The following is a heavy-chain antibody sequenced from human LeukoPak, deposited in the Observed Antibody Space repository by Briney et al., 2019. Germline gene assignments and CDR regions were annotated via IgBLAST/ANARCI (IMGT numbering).Heavy chain of an antibody. CDR2: INHSGST. J-gene: IGHJ5*02. CDR3: ARRDYCTSTSCYESYNWFDP. D-gene: IGHD2-2*01. Sequence: SETLSLTCAVYGESFSGYYWSWIRQPPGKGLEWIGEINHSGSTNYSPSLKSRVTISVDTFNNQFSLKLSSVTAADTAIYYCARRDYCTSTSCYESYNWFDPWGQGNLATVSS. V-gene: IGHV4-34*01. CDR1: GESFSGYY.